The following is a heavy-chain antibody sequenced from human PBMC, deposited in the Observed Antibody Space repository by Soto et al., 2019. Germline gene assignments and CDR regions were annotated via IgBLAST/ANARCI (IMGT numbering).Heavy chain of an antibody. CDR1: GYSFAGYF. CDR2: INPNNGDT. J-gene: IGHJ6*02. Sequence: QVQLVQSGAEVKKPGASVKVSCKTSGYSFAGYFVHWVRQAPGQGLEWMGWINPNNGDTKYSEKFQGRVSMTRDTPIKTACMEVSRLTTDGTGVYYCARDFVGVVIDYGMDVWGQGTTVIVSS. D-gene: IGHD2-15*01. V-gene: IGHV1-2*02. CDR3: ARDFVGVVIDYGMDV.